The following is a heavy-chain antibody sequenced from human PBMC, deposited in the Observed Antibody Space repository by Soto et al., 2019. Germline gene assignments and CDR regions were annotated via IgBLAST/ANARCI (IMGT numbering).Heavy chain of an antibody. D-gene: IGHD6-19*01. V-gene: IGHV1-8*01. Sequence: QVQLVQSGAEVKKPGASVKVSCKASVYTFTSYDINWVRQATGQGLEWMGWMNPNSGNTGYAQKFQGRVTMTRNTSIRTADMELSSLRSEDTAVYYCARGPTLAGNVDYWGQGTLVTVSS. CDR2: MNPNSGNT. J-gene: IGHJ4*02. CDR3: ARGPTLAGNVDY. CDR1: VYTFTSYD.